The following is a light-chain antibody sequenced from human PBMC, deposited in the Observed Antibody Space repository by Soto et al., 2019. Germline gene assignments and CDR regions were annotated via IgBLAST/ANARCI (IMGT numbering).Light chain of an antibody. CDR2: AAS. Sequence: DIQMTQSPSTLSASVGDRVTITCRASQSISSYLNWYQQKPGRAPKLLIYAASNLESGVPSRFSGSGSGTDFTPTISSLQPEDFATYYCQQSYSTWTFGQGTKGDIK. CDR3: QQSYSTWT. V-gene: IGKV1-39*01. J-gene: IGKJ1*01. CDR1: QSISSY.